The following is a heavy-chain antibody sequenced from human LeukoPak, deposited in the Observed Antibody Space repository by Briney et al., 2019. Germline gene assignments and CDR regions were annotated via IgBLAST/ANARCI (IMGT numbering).Heavy chain of an antibody. J-gene: IGHJ4*02. CDR1: GYTFTNYD. V-gene: IGHV1-8*01. CDR2: MKPNSGNT. CDR3: ASELRWKDH. Sequence: ASVKVSCKASGYTFTNYDINWVRQASGQGLEWMGYMKPNSGNTGYAQKFQGRVTMTRDTSISTAYMELSSLTSEDTAVYYCASELRWKDHWGQGTLVTVSS. D-gene: IGHD4-23*01.